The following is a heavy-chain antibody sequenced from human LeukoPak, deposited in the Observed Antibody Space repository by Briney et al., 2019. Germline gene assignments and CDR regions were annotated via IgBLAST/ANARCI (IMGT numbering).Heavy chain of an antibody. Sequence: ASVKVSCKASGYTFTSYGISWVRQAPGQRLEWMGWISAYNGNTNYAQKLQGRVTMTTDTSTSTAYMELRSLRSDDTAVYYCAREGRDSSGYYYDYYGMDVWGQGTTVTVSS. CDR3: AREGRDSSGYYYDYYGMDV. V-gene: IGHV1-18*01. D-gene: IGHD3-22*01. CDR1: GYTFTSYG. CDR2: ISAYNGNT. J-gene: IGHJ6*02.